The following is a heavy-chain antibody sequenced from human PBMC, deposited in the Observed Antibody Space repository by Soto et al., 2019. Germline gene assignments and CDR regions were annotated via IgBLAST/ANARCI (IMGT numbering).Heavy chain of an antibody. Sequence: ASVKVSCKASGYTFTGYYMHWVRQAPGQGLEWMGWINPNSGGTNYAQKFQGRVTMTRDTSISTAYMERSRLRSDDTAVYYCARDFGVVIGKDYWGQGTLVTVSS. J-gene: IGHJ4*02. D-gene: IGHD3-3*01. CDR2: INPNSGGT. CDR3: ARDFGVVIGKDY. V-gene: IGHV1-2*02. CDR1: GYTFTGYY.